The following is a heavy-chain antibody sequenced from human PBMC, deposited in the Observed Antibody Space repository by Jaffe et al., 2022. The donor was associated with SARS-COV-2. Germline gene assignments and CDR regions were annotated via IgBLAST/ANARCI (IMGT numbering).Heavy chain of an antibody. Sequence: QLHLQESGPGLAKPSETLSLTCTVSGGSISSSSYYWGWIRQPPGKGLEWIGSIYYSGSTYYNPSLKSRVSISVDTSKNQFSLKLSSVTAADRAVYYCAKSLVRGIKLRGAMDYWGQGTLVTVSS. CDR2: IYYSGST. CDR3: AKSLVRGIKLRGAMDY. CDR1: GGSISSSSYY. V-gene: IGHV4-39*01. J-gene: IGHJ4*02. D-gene: IGHD3-10*01.